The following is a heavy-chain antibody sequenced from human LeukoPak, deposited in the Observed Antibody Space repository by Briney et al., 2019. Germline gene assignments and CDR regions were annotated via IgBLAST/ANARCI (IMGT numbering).Heavy chain of an antibody. CDR2: IRYDGSNK. V-gene: IGHV3-30*02. D-gene: IGHD2-2*02. Sequence: PGGSMRLSCAASGFTFSSYGMHWVRQAPGKGLEWVAFIRYDGSNKYYADSVKGRFTISRDNSKNTLYLQMNSLRAEDTAVYYCAKDGVLAVVVVPAAIPHGSLGWFDPWGQGTLVTVSS. CDR3: AKDGVLAVVVVPAAIPHGSLGWFDP. J-gene: IGHJ5*02. CDR1: GFTFSSYG.